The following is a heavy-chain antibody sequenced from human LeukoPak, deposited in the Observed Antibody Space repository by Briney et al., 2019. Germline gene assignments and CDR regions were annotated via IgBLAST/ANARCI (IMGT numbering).Heavy chain of an antibody. D-gene: IGHD6-13*01. CDR3: ARSSPPPSSSSHYYYYYGMDV. Sequence: SVNASCKASGYTLTDYYMHWVRQAPGQGLEWMGGIIPIFGTANYAQKFQGRVTITADESTGTAYMELSSLRSEDTAVYYCARSSPPPSSSSHYYYYYGMDVWGQGTTVTVSS. J-gene: IGHJ6*02. V-gene: IGHV1-69*13. CDR2: IIPIFGTA. CDR1: GYTLTDYY.